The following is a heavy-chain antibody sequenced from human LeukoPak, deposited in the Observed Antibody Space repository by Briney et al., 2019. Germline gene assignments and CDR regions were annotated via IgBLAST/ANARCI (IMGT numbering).Heavy chain of an antibody. CDR3: AKDLFSSSWSYFDY. CDR1: GFTFSNYG. CDR2: IRYDGSNK. V-gene: IGHV3-30*02. J-gene: IGHJ4*02. D-gene: IGHD6-13*01. Sequence: GGSLRLSCTASGFTFSNYGMHWVRQAPGKGLEWVSFIRYDGSNKYYADSVKGRFTISRDNSKNTLYLQMNSLRAEDTAVYYCAKDLFSSSWSYFDYWGQGTLVTVSS.